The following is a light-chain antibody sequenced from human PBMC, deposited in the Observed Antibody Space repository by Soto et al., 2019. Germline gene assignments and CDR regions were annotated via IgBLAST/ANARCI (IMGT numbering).Light chain of an antibody. J-gene: IGKJ5*01. V-gene: IGKV1-39*01. CDR1: ETLSRY. CDR3: QQSYSFPRT. Sequence: DIQMTQSPSSLSASVGDRVTITCRASETLSRYLNWYQHKPGEAPKLLIYLASSLQSGVPTRFSGSGSGPDFTLTTSSLQPEDFATYYCQQSYSFPRTFGQGTRLEIK. CDR2: LAS.